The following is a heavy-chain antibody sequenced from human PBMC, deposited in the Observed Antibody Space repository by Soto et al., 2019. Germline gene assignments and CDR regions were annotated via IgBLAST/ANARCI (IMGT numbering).Heavy chain of an antibody. D-gene: IGHD1-26*01. J-gene: IGHJ5*02. CDR2: IWPDGDIE. CDR1: GFTFYNYG. V-gene: IGHV3-33*06. Sequence: QVQLVESGGGVVQPGRSLRLSCVASGFTFYNYGMHWVRQAPGKGLEWVAAIWPDGDIEHYPDSVKGRFTISRDNSRNKLYLQMNSLRAEDTAMYYCAKVGIVATTQMGWFDPWGQGTLVIVSS. CDR3: AKVGIVATTQMGWFDP.